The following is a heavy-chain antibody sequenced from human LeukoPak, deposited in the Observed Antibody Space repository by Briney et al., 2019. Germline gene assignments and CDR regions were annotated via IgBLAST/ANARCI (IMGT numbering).Heavy chain of an antibody. CDR3: ARGYQLLDDY. V-gene: IGHV1-69*13. Sequence: ASVKVSCKASGGTFSSYAISWVRQAPGQGLEWMGGIIPIFGTANYAQKFQGRVTITADESTSTAYMELSRLRSDDTAVYYCARGYQLLDDYWGQGTLVTVSS. J-gene: IGHJ4*02. CDR1: GGTFSSYA. CDR2: IIPIFGTA. D-gene: IGHD2-2*01.